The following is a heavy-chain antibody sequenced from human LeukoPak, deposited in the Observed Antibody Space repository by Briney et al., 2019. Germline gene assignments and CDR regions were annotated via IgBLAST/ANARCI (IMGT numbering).Heavy chain of an antibody. CDR1: GGSISSSSYY. V-gene: IGHV4-61*05. Sequence: SETLSLTCTVSGGSISSSSYYWSWIRQPPGKGLEWIGYIYYSGSTNYNPSLKSRVTISVDTSKNQFSLKLSSVTAADTAVYYCARHNIAVAGTGVYYYYYGMDVWGQGTTVTVSS. CDR3: ARHNIAVAGTGVYYYYYGMDV. CDR2: IYYSGST. D-gene: IGHD6-19*01. J-gene: IGHJ6*02.